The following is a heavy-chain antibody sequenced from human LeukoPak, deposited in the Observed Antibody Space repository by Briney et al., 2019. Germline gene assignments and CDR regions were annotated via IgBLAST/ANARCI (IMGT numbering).Heavy chain of an antibody. CDR3: ARDSSGPFDY. D-gene: IGHD6-19*01. Sequence: PGGSLRLSCAASGFSFDTYAVHWVRQAPGQGLEWVALIWHDGSHKFYSNSVRGRFTISRDNSKNTLYLQMNSLRAEDTAVYYCARDSSGPFDYWGQGTLVTVSS. J-gene: IGHJ4*02. V-gene: IGHV3-30*02. CDR2: IWHDGSHK. CDR1: GFSFDTYA.